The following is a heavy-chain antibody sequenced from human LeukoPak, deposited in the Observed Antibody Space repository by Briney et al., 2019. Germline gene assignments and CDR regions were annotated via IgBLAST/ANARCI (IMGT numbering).Heavy chain of an antibody. Sequence: AGESLKISCKGSGYRFTKSWIGWVRQMPGKGLEWLGIIYPDDSRTRYSPSFQGQVTTSVGKSISTAYLQWSSLKASDTAMYYCARPSYGASDYWGQGTLVTVSS. J-gene: IGHJ4*02. CDR1: GYRFTKSW. V-gene: IGHV5-51*01. CDR3: ARPSYGASDY. CDR2: IYPDDSRT. D-gene: IGHD4-17*01.